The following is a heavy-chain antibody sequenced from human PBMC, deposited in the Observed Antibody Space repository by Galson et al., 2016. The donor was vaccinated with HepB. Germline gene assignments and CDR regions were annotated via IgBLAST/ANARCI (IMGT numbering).Heavy chain of an antibody. CDR2: IYYSGST. Sequence: TLSLTCTVSGGSISSGGYYWSWIRHHPGKGLEWIGYIYYSGSTYYNPSLKSRVAMSVDMSKNQFSLNLTSVTAADTAVYYCARDGDSGGHYGMDVWGQGTPVTVSS. V-gene: IGHV4-31*03. CDR3: ARDGDSGGHYGMDV. J-gene: IGHJ6*02. CDR1: GGSISSGGYY. D-gene: IGHD3-10*01.